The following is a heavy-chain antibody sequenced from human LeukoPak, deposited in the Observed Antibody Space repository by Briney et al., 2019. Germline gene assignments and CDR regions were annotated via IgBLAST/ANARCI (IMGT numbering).Heavy chain of an antibody. CDR2: ISSSSSII. D-gene: IGHD3-3*01. CDR3: ASGDYDFWSGYYNPFDY. CDR1: GFTFSSYS. J-gene: IGHJ4*02. Sequence: GGSLRLSCAASGFTFSSYSMNWVRQAPEKGLEWVSYISSSSSIIYYADSVKGRFTISRDNAKNSLYLQMNSLRAEDTAVYYCASGDYDFWSGYYNPFDYWGQGTLVTVSS. V-gene: IGHV3-48*01.